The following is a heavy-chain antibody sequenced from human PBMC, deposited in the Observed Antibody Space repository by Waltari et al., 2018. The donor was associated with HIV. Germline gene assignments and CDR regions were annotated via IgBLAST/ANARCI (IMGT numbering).Heavy chain of an antibody. V-gene: IGHV3-49*04. Sequence: EVQLVESGGGLVQPGRSLRLSCKTSGFTFGDYSMNWVRQAPGKGLQWGGFIRSKGYGGTTEYAASVKGRCTISRDDFKSIAYLQMNSLKPEDTAVYYCTKFSSGYYLADYWGQGTLVTVSS. J-gene: IGHJ4*02. CDR3: TKFSSGYYLADY. CDR1: GFTFGDYS. CDR2: IRSKGYGGTT. D-gene: IGHD3-22*01.